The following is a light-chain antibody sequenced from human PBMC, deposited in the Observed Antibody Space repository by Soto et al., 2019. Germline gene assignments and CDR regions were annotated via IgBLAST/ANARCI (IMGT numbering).Light chain of an antibody. V-gene: IGLV2-8*01. Sequence: QSVLTQSPSASGSPGQSVTISCTGTSSDIGGYNSLSWYQQHPGKAPKVMIYDVSKRPSGVPDRFSGSKSGNTASLTVSALQAEDEADYYCSSYTDRNNLVFGTGTKLTVL. CDR3: SSYTDRNNLV. CDR2: DVS. J-gene: IGLJ1*01. CDR1: SSDIGGYNS.